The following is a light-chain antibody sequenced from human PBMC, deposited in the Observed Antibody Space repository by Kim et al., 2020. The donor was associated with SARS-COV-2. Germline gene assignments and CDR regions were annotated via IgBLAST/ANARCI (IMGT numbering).Light chain of an antibody. CDR2: QDS. Sequence: SYELTQAPSASVSLGQTASITCSGDIWGGKYASWYQQKPGQSPVLVIYQDSKRPSGIPERSSGSNSGNTATLTISGPQPMAGADYYCQARERSSWVFGGG. CDR1: IWGGKY. J-gene: IGLJ2*01. CDR3: QARERSSWV. V-gene: IGLV3-1*01.